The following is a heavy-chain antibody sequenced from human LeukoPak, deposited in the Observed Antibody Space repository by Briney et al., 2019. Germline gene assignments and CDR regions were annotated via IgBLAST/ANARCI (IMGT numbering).Heavy chain of an antibody. V-gene: IGHV1-18*01. CDR3: ARDRNAGYSYGAFDY. D-gene: IGHD5-18*01. CDR2: ISAYNGNT. CDR1: GYTFTSYG. J-gene: IGHJ4*02. Sequence: ASVKVSCKASGYTFTSYGTSWVRQAPGQGLEWMGWISAYNGNTNYAQKLQGRVTMTTDTSTSTVYMELSSLRSEDTAVYYCARDRNAGYSYGAFDYWGQGTLVTVSS.